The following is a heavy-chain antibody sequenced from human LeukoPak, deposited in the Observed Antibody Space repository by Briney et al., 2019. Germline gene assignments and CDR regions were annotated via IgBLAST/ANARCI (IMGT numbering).Heavy chain of an antibody. D-gene: IGHD2-21*02. CDR3: ARGRGVVVTWKLYNWFDP. J-gene: IGHJ5*02. CDR1: GGSISSGDYY. Sequence: SETLSLTCTVSGGSISSGDYYWSWIRQPPGKGLEWIGYIYYSGSTYYNPSLKSRVTISVDTSKNQFSLKLSSVTAADTAVYYCARGRGVVVTWKLYNWFDPWGQGTLVTVSS. CDR2: IYYSGST. V-gene: IGHV4-30-4*01.